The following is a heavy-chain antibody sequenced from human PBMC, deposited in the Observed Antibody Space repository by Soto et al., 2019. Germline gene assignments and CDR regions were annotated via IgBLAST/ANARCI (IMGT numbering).Heavy chain of an antibody. D-gene: IGHD2-21*02. J-gene: IGHJ4*02. CDR2: ISGSGGST. Sequence: EVQLLESGGGLVQPGGSLRLSCAASGFTFSSYAMSWVRQAPGKGLEWVSAISGSGGSTYYADSVKGRFTISRDNSKNKLYMQMNSLRAEDMAEYSCAKSPNVVTAPNWGQGTLVTVSS. V-gene: IGHV3-23*01. CDR3: AKSPNVVTAPN. CDR1: GFTFSSYA.